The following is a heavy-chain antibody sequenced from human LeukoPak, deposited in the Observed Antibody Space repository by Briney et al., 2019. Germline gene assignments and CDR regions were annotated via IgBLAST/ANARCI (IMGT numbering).Heavy chain of an antibody. D-gene: IGHD2-2*01. V-gene: IGHV1-69*13. CDR3: AKSSTSRYSWFDP. Sequence: ASVKVSCKASGGTFSSYAISWVRQAPGQGLEWMGGIIPIFGTANYEQKFQGRVTITADESTSTAYTELSSLRSEDTAVYYCAKSSTSRYSWFDPWGQGTLVTVSS. J-gene: IGHJ5*02. CDR1: GGTFSSYA. CDR2: IIPIFGTA.